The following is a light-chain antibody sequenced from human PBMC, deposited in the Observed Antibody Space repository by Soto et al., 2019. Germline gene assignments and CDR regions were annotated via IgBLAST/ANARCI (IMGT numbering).Light chain of an antibody. J-gene: IGKJ1*01. CDR1: QSISSN. CDR2: GAS. Sequence: EIALSQSPGTRSMPPGGRSTRSCRASQSISSNLAWYQQKPGQAPRLLIYGASTRATGIPARFSGSGSGTEFTLTISSLQPEDFAVYYCQQRDNWSWTFGQGTKVDIK. V-gene: IGKV3-15*01. CDR3: QQRDNWSWT.